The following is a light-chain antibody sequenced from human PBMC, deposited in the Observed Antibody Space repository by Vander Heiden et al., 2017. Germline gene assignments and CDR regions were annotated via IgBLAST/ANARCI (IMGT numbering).Light chain of an antibody. CDR2: GAS. V-gene: IGKV3-11*01. CDR1: QSVSSY. Sequence: EIVLTQSPATLSLSPGERATLSCRASQSVSSYLAWYQQKPGQAPRLLIYGASNRATGIPARFSGSGSGTDFSLTISSLEPEDFAVYYCQQRSIWPWKVGQGTKVEVK. CDR3: QQRSIWPWK. J-gene: IGKJ1*01.